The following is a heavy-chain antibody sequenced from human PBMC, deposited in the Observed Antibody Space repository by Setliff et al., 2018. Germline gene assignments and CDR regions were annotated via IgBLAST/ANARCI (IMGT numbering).Heavy chain of an antibody. CDR1: GGAFSIYT. V-gene: IGHV1-69*08. J-gene: IGHJ3*02. CDR3: AISTIFGVVSPTPDAVDI. D-gene: IGHD3-3*01. CDR2: IIPIFGAA. Sequence: ASVKVSCKASGGAFSIYTISWVRQAPGQGLEWMGRIIPIFGAANYAQKFQGRVTITADKSTSTAYMELSSLRSEDTAVYYCAISTIFGVVSPTPDAVDIWGQGTMVTVSS.